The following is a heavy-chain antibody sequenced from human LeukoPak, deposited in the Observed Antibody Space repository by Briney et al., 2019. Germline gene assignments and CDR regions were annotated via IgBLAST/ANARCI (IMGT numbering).Heavy chain of an antibody. V-gene: IGHV3-23*01. CDR2: ISGSGGST. Sequence: GGSLRLSCAASGFTFSSYAMSWVRQAPGKGLECVSAISGSGGSTYYADSVKGRFTISRDNSKNTLYLQMNSLRAEDTAVYYCAKVPVLLWFGELSLNWFDPWGQGTLVTVSS. D-gene: IGHD3-10*01. CDR1: GFTFSSYA. CDR3: AKVPVLLWFGELSLNWFDP. J-gene: IGHJ5*02.